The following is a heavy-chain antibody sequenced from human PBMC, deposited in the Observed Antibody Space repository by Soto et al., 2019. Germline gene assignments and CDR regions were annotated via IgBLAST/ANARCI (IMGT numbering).Heavy chain of an antibody. CDR3: ARHSSSGDSASKTKLGGYYYYYYMDV. J-gene: IGHJ6*03. Sequence: PSETLSLTCTVSGGSISSYYWSWIRQPPGKGLEWIGYIYYSGSTNYNPSLKSRVTISVDTSKNQFSLKLSSVTAADTAVYYCARHSSSGDSASKTKLGGYYYYYYMDVWGKGTTVTVSS. V-gene: IGHV4-59*08. CDR2: IYYSGST. CDR1: GGSISSYY. D-gene: IGHD6-6*01.